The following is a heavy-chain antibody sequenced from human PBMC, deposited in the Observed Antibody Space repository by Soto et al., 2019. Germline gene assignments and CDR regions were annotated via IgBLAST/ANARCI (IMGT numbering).Heavy chain of an antibody. J-gene: IGHJ6*02. CDR3: ARDRIPYYYYGMDV. CDR1: GGTFSSYA. Sequence: QVQLVQSGAEVKKPGSSVKVSCKASGGTFSSYAISWVRQAPGQGLEWMGGIIPIFGTANYAQKFQGRGTITADESTRTAYMELSSLRSEDTAVYYCARDRIPYYYYGMDVWGQGTTVTVAS. V-gene: IGHV1-69*01. CDR2: IIPIFGTA.